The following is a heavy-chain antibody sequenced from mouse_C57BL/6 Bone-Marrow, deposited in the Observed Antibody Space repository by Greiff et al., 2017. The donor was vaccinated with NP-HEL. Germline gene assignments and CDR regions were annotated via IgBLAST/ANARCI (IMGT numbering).Heavy chain of an antibody. CDR2: IDPSDSYT. CDR3: ARHYYGSSLWYFDV. Sequence: QVQLQQPGAELVKPGASVKLSCKASGYTFTSYWMQWVKQRPGQGLEWIGEIDPSDSYTNYNQKFKGKATLNVDTSSSTAYMQLSSLTSEDSAVYYCARHYYGSSLWYFDVWGTGTTVTVSS. D-gene: IGHD1-1*01. J-gene: IGHJ1*03. V-gene: IGHV1-50*01. CDR1: GYTFTSYW.